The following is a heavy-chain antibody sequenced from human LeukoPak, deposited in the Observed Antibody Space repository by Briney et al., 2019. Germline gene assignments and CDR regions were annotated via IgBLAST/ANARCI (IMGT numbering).Heavy chain of an antibody. Sequence: GESLKISCKGSGYSFTGYWIGWVRQMPGKGLEWMGIIYPGDSDTRYSPSFQGQVTISADKSISTAYLQWSSLKASDTAMYYCARRSEPLTGPSDYWGQGTLVTVSS. CDR3: ARRSEPLTGPSDY. J-gene: IGHJ4*02. V-gene: IGHV5-51*01. CDR2: IYPGDSDT. D-gene: IGHD7-27*01. CDR1: GYSFTGYW.